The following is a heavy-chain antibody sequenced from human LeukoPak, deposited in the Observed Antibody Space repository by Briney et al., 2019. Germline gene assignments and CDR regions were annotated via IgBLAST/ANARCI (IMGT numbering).Heavy chain of an antibody. CDR2: ISGSGNTI. J-gene: IGHJ3*02. CDR3: AREGSSSSGSDI. V-gene: IGHV3-11*01. Sequence: PGGSLRLSCAASGFSFRDYYMSWIRQAPGKGLEWISYISGSGNTIYYPDSVKGRFTVSRDNAKNSLYLQMNSLRAEDTAVYYCAREGSSSSGSDIWGQGTMVTVSS. D-gene: IGHD6-6*01. CDR1: GFSFRDYY.